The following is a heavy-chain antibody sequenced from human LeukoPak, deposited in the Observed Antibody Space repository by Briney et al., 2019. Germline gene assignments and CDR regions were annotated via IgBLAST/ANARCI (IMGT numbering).Heavy chain of an antibody. Sequence: GGSLRLSCAASGFTFRSYWMSWVRQAPGKGLEWVANIKQDEGEKYYVDSVKGRFTVSRDNAKNSLHLQMNSLRAEDTAVYYCARESAYRRNDYHPYMGVLGEGATVT. CDR3: ARESAYRRNDYHPYMGV. V-gene: IGHV3-7*01. CDR1: GFTFRSYW. D-gene: IGHD4-11*01. J-gene: IGHJ6*03. CDR2: IKQDEGEK.